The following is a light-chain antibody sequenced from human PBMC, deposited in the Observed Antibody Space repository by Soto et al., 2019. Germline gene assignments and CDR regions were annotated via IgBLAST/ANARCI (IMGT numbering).Light chain of an antibody. J-gene: IGKJ1*01. Sequence: EIVLTQSPATLSLSPGERATLSCRASQSVSRYLAWYQHKPGQAPRLLIYDASKRATGIPARFSGSGSGTDFTLTISSLEPEDFAVYYCPQRSNWPPTWTFGQGTRVEIK. CDR3: PQRSNWPPTWT. V-gene: IGKV3-11*01. CDR2: DAS. CDR1: QSVSRY.